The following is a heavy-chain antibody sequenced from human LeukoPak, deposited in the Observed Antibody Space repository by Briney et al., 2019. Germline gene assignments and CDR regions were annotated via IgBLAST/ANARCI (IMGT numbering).Heavy chain of an antibody. CDR2: LNPRGGSQ. CDR3: ARAGYYDVSGDRLYYLEN. D-gene: IGHD3-16*01. J-gene: IGHJ4*02. V-gene: IGHV1-46*01. CDR1: GYTLTYYY. Sequence: ASVKVSCKASGYTLTYYYLHWVREAPGQGLEWVGILNPRGGSQTFAQKFQGRVTVTMDTSTSTVYLELSSLRSDDTAVYYCARAGYYDVSGDRLYYLENWGQGTPVTVSS.